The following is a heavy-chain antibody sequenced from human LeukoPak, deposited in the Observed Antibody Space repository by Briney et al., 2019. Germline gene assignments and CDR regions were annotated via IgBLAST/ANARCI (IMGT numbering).Heavy chain of an antibody. CDR2: ISTYNGNT. CDR3: ARVDAEGSGVKYFDY. J-gene: IGHJ4*02. CDR1: GYTFTSYG. D-gene: IGHD3-10*01. V-gene: IGHV1-18*01. Sequence: ASVKVSCKTSGYTFTSYGISWVRQAPGQGLEWMGWISTYNGNTNYAQKLQGRVTMTTETSTSTAYMELRSLRSDDTAVYYCARVDAEGSGVKYFDYWGQGTQVTVSS.